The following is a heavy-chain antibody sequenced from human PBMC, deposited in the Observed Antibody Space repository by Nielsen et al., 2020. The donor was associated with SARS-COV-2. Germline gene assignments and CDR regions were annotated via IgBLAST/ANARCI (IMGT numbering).Heavy chain of an antibody. Sequence: ASVKVSCKASGYTFTSYAMNWVRQAPGQGLEWMGWINTNTGNPTYAQGFTGRFVFSLDTSVSTAYLQISSLKAEDTAVDYCARGGIPGIQLWFHYYYGMDVWGQGTTVTVSS. D-gene: IGHD5-18*01. CDR2: INTNTGNP. J-gene: IGHJ6*02. V-gene: IGHV7-4-1*02. CDR1: GYTFTSYA. CDR3: ARGGIPGIQLWFHYYYGMDV.